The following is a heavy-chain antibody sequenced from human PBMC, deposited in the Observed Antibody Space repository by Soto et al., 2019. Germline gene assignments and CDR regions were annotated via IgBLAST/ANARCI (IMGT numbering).Heavy chain of an antibody. CDR3: AKRRGAGGHFDY. J-gene: IGHJ4*02. CDR1: GFTFSSYA. V-gene: IGHV3-23*01. CDR2: VSIGGST. D-gene: IGHD2-15*01. Sequence: SGGTLRLSCAASGFTFSSYAMGWVRQGPGKGLEWVAVVSIGGSTHYADSVRGRFTISRDNSKNTLSLQMNSLTAEETAVYFCAKRRGAGGHFDYWGQGALVTVSS.